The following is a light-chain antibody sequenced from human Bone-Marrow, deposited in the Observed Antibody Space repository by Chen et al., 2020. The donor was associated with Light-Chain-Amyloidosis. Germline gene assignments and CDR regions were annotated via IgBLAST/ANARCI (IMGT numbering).Light chain of an antibody. V-gene: IGLV2-14*01. CDR2: EVT. Sequence: QSALTQPASVSGSPGQPITISCTGTSSDVGGDNHVSWYQQHPDKAPKLMIYEVTNRPSWVPDRFSGSKSDNTASLTISGFQTEDEADYFCSSYTITNTLVFGSGTRVTVL. J-gene: IGLJ1*01. CDR1: SSDVGGDNH. CDR3: SSYTITNTLV.